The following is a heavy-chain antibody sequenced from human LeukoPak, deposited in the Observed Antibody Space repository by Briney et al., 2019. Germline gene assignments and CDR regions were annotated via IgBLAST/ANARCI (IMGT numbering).Heavy chain of an antibody. CDR2: IKQDGSEK. Sequence: PGGSLRLSCAASGFTFSSYWMSWVRQAPGKGLEWVANIKQDGSEKYYVDPVKGRFTISGDNAKNSLYLQTNSLRAEDTAVYYCARDGITIFGVVRFDYWGQGTLVTVSS. V-gene: IGHV3-7*01. D-gene: IGHD3-3*01. J-gene: IGHJ4*02. CDR3: ARDGITIFGVVRFDY. CDR1: GFTFSSYW.